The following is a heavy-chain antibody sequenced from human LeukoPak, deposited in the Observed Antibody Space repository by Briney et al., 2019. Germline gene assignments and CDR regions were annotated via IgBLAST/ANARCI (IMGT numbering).Heavy chain of an antibody. D-gene: IGHD3-3*01. Sequence: ASVKVSCKVSGYTFTSYGISWVRQAPGQGLEWMGWISAYNGNTNYAQKLQGRVTMTTDTSTSTAYMELRSLRSDDTAVYYCARITYDFWSGYYMPDDPWGQGTLVTVSS. V-gene: IGHV1-18*01. CDR2: ISAYNGNT. CDR1: GYTFTSYG. CDR3: ARITYDFWSGYYMPDDP. J-gene: IGHJ5*02.